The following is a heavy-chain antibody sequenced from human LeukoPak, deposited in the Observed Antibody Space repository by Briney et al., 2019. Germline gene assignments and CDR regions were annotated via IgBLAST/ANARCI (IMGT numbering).Heavy chain of an antibody. J-gene: IGHJ4*02. CDR3: AKEPNDYGDYYFDY. CDR2: ISGSGGST. D-gene: IGHD4-17*01. V-gene: IGHV3-23*01. Sequence: GGSLRLSWAAAGFTFSSYAMSWVRQAPGKGLEWVSAISGSGGSTYYAESVKGRFTISRDNSKNTLYLQMNSLRAEDTAVYYCAKEPNDYGDYYFDYWGQGTLVTVSS. CDR1: GFTFSSYA.